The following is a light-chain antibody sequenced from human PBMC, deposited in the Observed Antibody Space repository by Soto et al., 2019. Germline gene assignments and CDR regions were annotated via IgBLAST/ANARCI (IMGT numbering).Light chain of an antibody. CDR3: HQRNIWPPVT. J-gene: IGKJ5*01. CDR2: GAF. CDR1: PSVTNF. V-gene: IGKV3-11*01. Sequence: PVERATHSSSASPSVTNFLAWYQQKPGQAPRLLIYGAFNRATGIPARFSGSGSGTDFTLTISSLEPEDFAVYYCHQRNIWPPVTFGQGTRMEIK.